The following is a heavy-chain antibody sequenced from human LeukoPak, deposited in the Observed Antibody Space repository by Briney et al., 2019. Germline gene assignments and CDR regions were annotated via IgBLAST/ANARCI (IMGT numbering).Heavy chain of an antibody. D-gene: IGHD6-19*01. Sequence: AGGSLRLSCLVSGLTFGDYTMSWVRQAPGKGLEWVSAISGSASSTYHADSVKGRFTISRDNSKNTLYLQMNSLRTDDTAVYYCAKIPSAVPGRGFDYWGQGTLVTVSS. J-gene: IGHJ4*02. CDR1: GLTFGDYT. V-gene: IGHV3-23*01. CDR3: AKIPSAVPGRGFDY. CDR2: ISGSASST.